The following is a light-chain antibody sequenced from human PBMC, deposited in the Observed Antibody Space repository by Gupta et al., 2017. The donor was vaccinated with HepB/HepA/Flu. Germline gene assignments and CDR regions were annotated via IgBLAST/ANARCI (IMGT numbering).Light chain of an antibody. V-gene: IGLV1-40*01. CDR2: GNT. Sequence: QSLLTQPPSVSRAPGQSVTISCTGSRSNVGAGYDVHWFQQLPGAAPKLLIYGNTNRPAGVADRFSASKSGTSASLAITGLQAEDEADYYCQSYDSSLSGSLFGTGTKVTVL. CDR1: RSNVGAGYD. CDR3: QSYDSSLSGSL. J-gene: IGLJ1*01.